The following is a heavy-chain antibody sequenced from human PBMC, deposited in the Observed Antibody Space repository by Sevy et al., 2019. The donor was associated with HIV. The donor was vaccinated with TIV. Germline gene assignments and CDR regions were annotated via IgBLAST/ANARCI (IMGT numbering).Heavy chain of an antibody. Sequence: ASVKVSCQSSGYNFNIYTIHWVRQARGQGLEWVGRISPYDGDTDYAHNFHGRVSLTMDTSTSTAYLGLTSLRSDDTAGYFCTRDTWELLTGIAYFYRGMDGRGQGTTVTVSS. CDR3: TRDTWELLTGIAYFYRGMDG. CDR1: GYNFNIYT. V-gene: IGHV1-18*01. D-gene: IGHD1-26*01. J-gene: IGHJ6*02. CDR2: ISPYDGDT.